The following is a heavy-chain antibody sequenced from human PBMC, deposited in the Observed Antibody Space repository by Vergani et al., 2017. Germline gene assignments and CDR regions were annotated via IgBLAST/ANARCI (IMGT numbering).Heavy chain of an antibody. CDR2: IYYSGST. CDR1: GGSISNYY. CDR3: ARGGGGWGY. J-gene: IGHJ4*02. Sequence: QVQLQESGPGLVKPSETLSLTCTVSGGSISNYYWSWIRQPPGKGLEWIGYIYYSGSTNYNPPLKSRVTISVDTSKNQFSLKLSSVTAAGTAVYYCARGGGGWGYWGQGTLVTVSS. V-gene: IGHV4-59*01. D-gene: IGHD6-19*01.